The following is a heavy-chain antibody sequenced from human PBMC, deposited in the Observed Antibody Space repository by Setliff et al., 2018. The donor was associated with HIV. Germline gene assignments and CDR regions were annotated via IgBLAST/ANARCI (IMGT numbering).Heavy chain of an antibody. D-gene: IGHD3-16*01. Sequence: GGSLRLSCAASGFTFRSYWMYWVRQPPGKGLVWVSRINIDGGSTNYADSVKGRFTISRDNAKNTLYLQMNGLSAEDTAVYYCAREIRTVYTGGHYFYGIDVWGQGTAVTVSS. CDR2: INIDGGST. CDR1: GFTFRSYW. CDR3: AREIRTVYTGGHYFYGIDV. J-gene: IGHJ6*02. V-gene: IGHV3-74*01.